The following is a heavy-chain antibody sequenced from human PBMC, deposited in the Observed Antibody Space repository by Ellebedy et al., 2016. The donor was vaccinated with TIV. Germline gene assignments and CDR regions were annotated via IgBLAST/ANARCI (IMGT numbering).Heavy chain of an antibody. CDR1: GFTFSNAW. J-gene: IGHJ4*02. CDR2: IKSKTDGGSA. CDR3: TTVYRYKYDSV. D-gene: IGHD3-16*01. V-gene: IGHV3-15*01. Sequence: PGGSLRLSCAASGFTFSNAWMNWIRQAPGKGLEWVGRIKSKTDGGSADYAAPVKGRFTISRDDSKNTLYLQMNSLKTEDTAVYFCTTVYRYKYDSVWGQGTLVTVSS.